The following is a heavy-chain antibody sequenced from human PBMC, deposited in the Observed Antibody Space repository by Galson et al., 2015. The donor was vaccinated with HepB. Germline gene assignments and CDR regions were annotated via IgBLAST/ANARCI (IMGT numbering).Heavy chain of an antibody. V-gene: IGHV3-23*01. CDR3: AKMGAVVASGMDV. CDR1: GFTFSSYA. D-gene: IGHD2-15*01. CDR2: ITSSGGST. J-gene: IGHJ6*02. Sequence: SLRLSCAASGFTFSSYAMSWVRQAPGKGLEWVSTITSSGGSTYYADSVKGRFTISRDNSKNTLYLQMNRLRADDTAGYYCAKMGAVVASGMDVWGQGTTVTVSS.